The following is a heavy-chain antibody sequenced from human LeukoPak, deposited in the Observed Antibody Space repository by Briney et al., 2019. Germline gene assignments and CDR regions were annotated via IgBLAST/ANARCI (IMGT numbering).Heavy chain of an antibody. J-gene: IGHJ4*02. CDR2: ISAYNGNT. Sequence: ASVKVSCKASGYTFTSYGISWVRQAPGQGLEWMGWISAYNGNTNYAQKLQGRVTMTTDTSTSTAYMELRSLRSDDTAVYYCARIAYSGYDFRGGADYWGQGTLVTVSS. V-gene: IGHV1-18*01. CDR1: GYTFTSYG. D-gene: IGHD5-12*01. CDR3: ARIAYSGYDFRGGADY.